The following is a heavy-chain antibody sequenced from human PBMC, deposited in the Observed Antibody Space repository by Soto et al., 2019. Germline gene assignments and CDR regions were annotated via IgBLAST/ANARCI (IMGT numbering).Heavy chain of an antibody. CDR1: GGSISSGDYY. CDR3: AREGVTGTTANWFDP. V-gene: IGHV4-30-4*01. Sequence: PSETLSLTCTVSGGSISSGDYYWSWIRQPPGKGLEWIGYIYYSGSTYYNPSLKSRVTISVDTSKNQFSLKLSSVTAADTAVYYCAREGVTGTTANWFDPWGQGPRVTVAS. D-gene: IGHD1-7*01. J-gene: IGHJ5*02. CDR2: IYYSGST.